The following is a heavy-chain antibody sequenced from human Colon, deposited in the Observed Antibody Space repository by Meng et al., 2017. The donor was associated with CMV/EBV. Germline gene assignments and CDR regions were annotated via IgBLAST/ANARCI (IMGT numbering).Heavy chain of an antibody. Sequence: GGSLRLSCAASGFTFSAYPIHWVRQAPGKGLEWVAIISHDGAKKYYAESVKGRFTISRDNSKNSLYLQMNSLRAEDTALYYCAKDLEVFGEVPSWGQGTLVTVSS. CDR2: ISHDGAKK. CDR3: AKDLEVFGEVPS. CDR1: GFTFSAYP. V-gene: IGHV3-30*04. J-gene: IGHJ4*02. D-gene: IGHD3-10*01.